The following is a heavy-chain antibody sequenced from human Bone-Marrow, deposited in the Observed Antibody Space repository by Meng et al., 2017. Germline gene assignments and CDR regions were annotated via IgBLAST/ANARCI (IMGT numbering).Heavy chain of an antibody. V-gene: IGHV3-21*04. Sequence: GESLKISCAASGFTFSDYSMNWVRQTPGKGLEWVSSISSSSSYIYYADSVKGRFTISRDNAKNSLYLQMSSLRAEDTAFYYCAREGCSGGKCDSGADYWGQGTLVTVSS. D-gene: IGHD2-15*01. J-gene: IGHJ4*02. CDR3: AREGCSGGKCDSGADY. CDR2: ISSSSSYI. CDR1: GFTFSDYS.